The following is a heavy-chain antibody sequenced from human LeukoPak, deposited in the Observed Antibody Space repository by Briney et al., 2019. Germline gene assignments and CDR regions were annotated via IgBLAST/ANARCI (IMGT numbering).Heavy chain of an antibody. CDR3: ATGYSSSWLGYYYYMDV. Sequence: GASVKVSCKASGYTFTSYGISWVRQAPGQGLEWMGWISAYNGNTNYAQKLQGRVTMTEDTSTDTAYMELSSLRSEDTAVYYCATGYSSSWLGYYYYMDVWGKGTTVTVSS. V-gene: IGHV1-18*01. CDR1: GYTFTSYG. D-gene: IGHD6-13*01. CDR2: ISAYNGNT. J-gene: IGHJ6*03.